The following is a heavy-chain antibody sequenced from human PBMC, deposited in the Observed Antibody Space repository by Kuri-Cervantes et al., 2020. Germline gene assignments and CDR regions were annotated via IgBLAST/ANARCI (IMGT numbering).Heavy chain of an antibody. Sequence: GESLKISCAASGFTVTGSYMTWIRQAPGKGLEWVSYISSSSSTIYYADSVKGRFTISRDNAKNSLYLQMNSLRAEDTAVYYCARELARNYYYGMDVWGQGTTVTVSS. J-gene: IGHJ6*02. CDR3: ARELARNYYYGMDV. V-gene: IGHV3-11*01. D-gene: IGHD3-3*02. CDR1: GFTVTGSY. CDR2: ISSSSSTI.